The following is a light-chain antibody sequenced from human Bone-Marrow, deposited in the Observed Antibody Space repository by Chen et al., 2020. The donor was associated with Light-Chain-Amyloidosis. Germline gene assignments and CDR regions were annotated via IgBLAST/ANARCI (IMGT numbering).Light chain of an antibody. CDR3: QHYNNWPPRT. J-gene: IGKJ1*01. CDR2: GAS. CDR1: QSVSIN. Sequence: EIVLTQSPAPRSVSPGERATLSCRASQSVSINLAWYQQKPGQAPRLLIYGASTRATGIPARFSGSGSGTEFTLTISSLQSEDFAVYYCQHYNNWPPRTFGQGTKVEIK. V-gene: IGKV3-15*01.